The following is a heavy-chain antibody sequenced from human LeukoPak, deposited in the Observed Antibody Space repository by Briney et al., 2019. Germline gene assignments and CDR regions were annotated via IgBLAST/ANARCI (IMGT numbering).Heavy chain of an antibody. CDR2: IYYSGST. V-gene: IGHV4-59*08. J-gene: IGHJ4*02. D-gene: IGHD6-13*01. CDR3: ARLRNAAAGIDH. Sequence: SETLSLTCTVSGGSISGFSWSWIRQPPGQGLEWIGYIYYSGSTNYNPSLKSRVTISVDTSRNQFSLKLTSVTAADTAVYYCARLRNAAAGIDHWGQGTLVTASS. CDR1: GGSISGFS.